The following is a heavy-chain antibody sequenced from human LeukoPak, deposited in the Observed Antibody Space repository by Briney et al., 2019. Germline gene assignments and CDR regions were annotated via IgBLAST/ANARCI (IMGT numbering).Heavy chain of an antibody. Sequence: PSETLSLTCAVYGGSFSGYYWSWIRQPPGKGLEWIGEINHSGSTNYNPSLKSRVTISVDTSKNQFSLKLSSVTAADTAVYYCARVPYILTGRTPRFNNWFDPWGQGTLVTVSS. CDR3: ARVPYILTGRTPRFNNWFDP. J-gene: IGHJ5*02. V-gene: IGHV4-34*01. D-gene: IGHD3-9*01. CDR1: GGSFSGYY. CDR2: INHSGST.